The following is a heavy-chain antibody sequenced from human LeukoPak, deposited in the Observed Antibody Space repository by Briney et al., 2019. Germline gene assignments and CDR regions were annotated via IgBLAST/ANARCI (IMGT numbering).Heavy chain of an antibody. Sequence: PSETLSLTCTVSGGSISSYYWSWIRQPPGTGLEWVGYIYYSGSTNYNPSLKSRATISVDTSKNQFSLKLSSVTAADTAVYYCVGSGSYYNVVRFDPWGQGTLVTVSS. V-gene: IGHV4-59*01. CDR3: VGSGSYYNVVRFDP. D-gene: IGHD3-10*01. CDR1: GGSISSYY. CDR2: IYYSGST. J-gene: IGHJ5*02.